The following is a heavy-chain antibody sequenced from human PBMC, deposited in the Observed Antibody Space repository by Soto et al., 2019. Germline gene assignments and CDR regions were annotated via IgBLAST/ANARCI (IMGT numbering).Heavy chain of an antibody. D-gene: IGHD2-21*02. CDR2: ISGSGGST. J-gene: IGHJ4*02. CDR3: AKEFNLVVTAPHY. CDR1: EFTFSSYA. V-gene: IGHV3-23*01. Sequence: HPGGSLRLSCAASEFTFSSYAMSWVRQAPGKGLEWVSAISGSGGSTYYADSVKGRFTISRDNSKNTLYLQMNSLRAEDTAVYYCAKEFNLVVTAPHYWGQGTLVTVSS.